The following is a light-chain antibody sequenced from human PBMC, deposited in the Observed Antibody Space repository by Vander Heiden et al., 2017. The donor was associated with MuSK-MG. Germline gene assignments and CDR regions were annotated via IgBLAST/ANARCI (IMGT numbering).Light chain of an antibody. CDR3: QQLSDWPLST. CDR2: DAS. J-gene: IGKJ2*01. Sequence: EVRLTQSPAPLSFSPGERATLSCRASQSVRSYLAWYQQKPGQAPRLLIYDASRRDTGIQARFSGSGYGTDFTLTISSRELEDFAVYYCQQLSDWPLSTFGQGTKMEIK. V-gene: IGKV3-11*01. CDR1: QSVRSY.